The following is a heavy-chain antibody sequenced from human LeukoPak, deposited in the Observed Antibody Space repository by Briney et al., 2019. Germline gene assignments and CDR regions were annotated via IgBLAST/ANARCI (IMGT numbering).Heavy chain of an antibody. V-gene: IGHV4-59*01. CDR2: IYYSGST. Sequence: KPSETLSLTCTVSGIPIVTYYWSWIRQPPGKGLEWIGYIYYSGSTNYNPSLKSRVTISVDTSKNQFSLKLSAVTAADTAVYYCARNDFWSGYYPDAFDIWGQGTMVTVSS. CDR1: GIPIVTYY. D-gene: IGHD3-3*01. CDR3: ARNDFWSGYYPDAFDI. J-gene: IGHJ3*02.